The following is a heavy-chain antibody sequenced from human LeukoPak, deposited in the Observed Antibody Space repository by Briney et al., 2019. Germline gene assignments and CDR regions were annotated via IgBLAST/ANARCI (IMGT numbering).Heavy chain of an antibody. Sequence: SETLSLTCAVYGGSFSGYYWSWIRQPPGKGLEWIGEINHSRSTNYNPSLKSRVTISVDTSKNQFSLKLSSVTAADTAVYYCASRYCSSTSCYLVWFDPWGQGPLVTVSS. CDR1: GGSFSGYY. J-gene: IGHJ5*02. V-gene: IGHV4-34*01. CDR3: ASRYCSSTSCYLVWFDP. CDR2: INHSRST. D-gene: IGHD2-2*01.